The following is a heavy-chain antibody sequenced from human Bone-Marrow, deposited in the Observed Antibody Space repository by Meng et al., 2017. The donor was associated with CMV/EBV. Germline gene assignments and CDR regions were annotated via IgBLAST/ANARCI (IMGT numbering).Heavy chain of an antibody. CDR2: INAGNGNT. V-gene: IGHV1-3*05. CDR1: GYTFTSYA. J-gene: IGHJ4*02. Sequence: QVQLVQSGAEETKPGAAVKVSCKASGYTFTSYAMHWVRQAPGQRLEWMGWINAGNGNTKYSQKFQGRVTITRDTSASTAYMELSSLRSEDTAVYYCATAGLIVPALGFWGQGTLVTVSS. D-gene: IGHD2-2*01. CDR3: ATAGLIVPALGF.